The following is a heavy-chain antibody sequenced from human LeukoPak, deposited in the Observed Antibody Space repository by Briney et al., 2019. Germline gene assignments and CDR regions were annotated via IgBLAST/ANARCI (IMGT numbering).Heavy chain of an antibody. D-gene: IGHD4-23*01. V-gene: IGHV5-51*01. CDR3: XXXXXXXGNPMFDY. Sequence: GESLKISCKGSGYSFTSYWIGWVRQMPGKGLEWMGIIYPGDSDTRYSPSFQGQVTISADKSISTAYLQWSSLKASDTAMYYXXXXXXXXGNPMFDYWGQGTLVTVSS. J-gene: IGHJ4*02. CDR1: GYSFTSYW. CDR2: IYPGDSDT.